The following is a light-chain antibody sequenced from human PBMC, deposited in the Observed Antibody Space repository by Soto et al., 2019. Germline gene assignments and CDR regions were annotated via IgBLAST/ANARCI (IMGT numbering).Light chain of an antibody. Sequence: DIQMTQSPSTLSASVGDRVTITCRASQSISGWLAWYQQKPGKAPKLLIFDASTLKSGVPSRFSGSGSGTGFTLTITSLQPDDFATYYCQQYSTYSPWTFGQGTKVEIK. V-gene: IGKV1-5*01. CDR3: QQYSTYSPWT. CDR1: QSISGW. J-gene: IGKJ1*01. CDR2: DAS.